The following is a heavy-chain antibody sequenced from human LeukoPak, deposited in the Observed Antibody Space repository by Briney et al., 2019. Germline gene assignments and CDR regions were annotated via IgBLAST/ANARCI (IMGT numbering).Heavy chain of an antibody. Sequence: PSETLSLTCTVSGDSDNTGGFYWTWIRQRPGKGLEWIGYIYNTGSTHYNPSLESRVTLSLDTSKKSFSLRLISVTAADTAVYYCSGGGSPYYFDYWGPGTLVTASS. CDR1: GDSDNTGGFY. CDR3: SGGGSPYYFDY. J-gene: IGHJ4*02. V-gene: IGHV4-31*03. CDR2: IYNTGST. D-gene: IGHD2-15*01.